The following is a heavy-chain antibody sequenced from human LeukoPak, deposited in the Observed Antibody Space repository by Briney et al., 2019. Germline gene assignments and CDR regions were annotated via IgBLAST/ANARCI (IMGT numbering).Heavy chain of an antibody. CDR1: GFTVSSNY. J-gene: IGHJ4*02. D-gene: IGHD3-10*01. V-gene: IGHV3-53*01. CDR3: ARLLWFGALLPYFDY. CDR2: IYSGGST. Sequence: PGGSLRLSCAASGFTVSSNYMSWVRQAPGKGLEWVSVIYSGGSTYYADSVKGRFTISRDNSKNTLYLQMNSLRAEDTAVYYCARLLWFGALLPYFDYWGQGTLVTVSS.